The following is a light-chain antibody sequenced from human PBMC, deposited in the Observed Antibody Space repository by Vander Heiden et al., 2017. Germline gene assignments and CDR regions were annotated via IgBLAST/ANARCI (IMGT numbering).Light chain of an antibody. Sequence: SALAQPASVSGSPGTSITISCTGTSSDVGAYNYVSWYQQHPGKAPKLMIYDVSNRPSGVSIRFSGSKSGNTASLTISGLQTEDEADYYCISYTTSSTLLFGGGTKLTVL. CDR3: ISYTTSSTLL. CDR2: DVS. V-gene: IGLV2-14*01. CDR1: SSDVGAYNY. J-gene: IGLJ2*01.